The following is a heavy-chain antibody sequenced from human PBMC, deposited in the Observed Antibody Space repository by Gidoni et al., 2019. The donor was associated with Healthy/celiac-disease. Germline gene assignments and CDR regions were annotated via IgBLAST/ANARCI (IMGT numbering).Heavy chain of an antibody. CDR2: FDPEDGET. J-gene: IGHJ6*02. CDR1: GYTLTELS. D-gene: IGHD6-6*01. CDR3: ATSRFIAARPDDHYYYYGMDV. Sequence: QVQLVQSGDEVKKPGASVTVSCKVSGYTLTELSMHWLRQAPGKGLEWMGGFDPEDGETIYAQKFQGRVTMTEDTSTDTAYMELSSLRSEDTAVYYCATSRFIAARPDDHYYYYGMDVWGQGTTVTVSS. V-gene: IGHV1-24*01.